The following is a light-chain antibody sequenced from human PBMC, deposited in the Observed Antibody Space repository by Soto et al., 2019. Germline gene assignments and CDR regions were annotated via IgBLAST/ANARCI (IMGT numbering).Light chain of an antibody. CDR1: SSNIGAGYD. CDR3: QSYDTSLSVSV. J-gene: IGLJ2*01. V-gene: IGLV1-40*01. Sequence: QLVLTQPPSVSGAPGQSITISCTGSSSNIGAGYDVHWYQQLPGAAPKLLIYGNNNRPSGVPARFSASRSGTSASLAITWLQAEDEADYFCQSYDTSLSVSVFGGGTKLTVL. CDR2: GNN.